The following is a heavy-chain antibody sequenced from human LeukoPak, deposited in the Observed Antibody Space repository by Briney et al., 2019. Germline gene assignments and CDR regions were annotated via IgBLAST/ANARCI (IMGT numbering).Heavy chain of an antibody. CDR3: ATVMDSRSGYFDY. V-gene: IGHV3-9*01. CDR1: GFTFDDYA. CDR2: ISWNSGSI. J-gene: IGHJ4*02. Sequence: GGSLRLSCAASGFTFDDYAMRWVRQAPGKGLEWVSGISWNSGSIGYADSVKGRFTISRDNAKNSLYLQMNSLRAEDTALYYCATVMDSRSGYFDYWGQGTLVSVSS. D-gene: IGHD6-6*01.